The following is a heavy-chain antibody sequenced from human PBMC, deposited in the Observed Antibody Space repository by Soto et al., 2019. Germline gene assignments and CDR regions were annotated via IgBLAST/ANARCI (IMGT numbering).Heavy chain of an antibody. CDR3: ARDRGTMVSFDI. CDR2: INAGNGNT. V-gene: IGHV1-3*01. CDR1: GYTFTNYA. D-gene: IGHD3-10*01. J-gene: IGHJ3*02. Sequence: ASVKVSCKASGYTFTNYAMHWVRQAPGQRLEWMGWINAGNGNTKYSQKFQGRVTMTTDTSTSTAYMELRSLRSDDTAVYYCARDRGTMVSFDIWGQGTMVTVSS.